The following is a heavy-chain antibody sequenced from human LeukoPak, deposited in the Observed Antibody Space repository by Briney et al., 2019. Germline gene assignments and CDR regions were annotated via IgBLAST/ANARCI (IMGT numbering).Heavy chain of an antibody. CDR3: ARISGRVSY. Sequence: PSETLSLTCAVYGGSFSGYYWSWIRQPPGKGLEWIGEINHSGSTNYNPSLKSRVTISVDTSKNQFSLKLSSVTAADTAVYYCARISGRVSYWGQGTLVTVSS. CDR2: INHSGST. CDR1: GGSFSGYY. V-gene: IGHV4-34*01. D-gene: IGHD5-12*01. J-gene: IGHJ4*02.